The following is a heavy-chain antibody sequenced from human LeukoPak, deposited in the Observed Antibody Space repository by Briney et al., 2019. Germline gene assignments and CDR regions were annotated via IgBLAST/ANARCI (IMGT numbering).Heavy chain of an antibody. J-gene: IGHJ6*04. CDR3: VVPVATPSGYYYGMDV. CDR2: IYSGGST. V-gene: IGHV3-53*01. D-gene: IGHD2-2*01. CDR1: GFTVSSNY. Sequence: PGGSLRLSCAASGFTVSSNYMSWVRQAPGKGLEWVSVIYSGGSTYYADSVKGRFTISRDNSKNTLYLQMNSLRAEDTAVYYCVVPVATPSGYYYGMDVWGKGTTVTVSS.